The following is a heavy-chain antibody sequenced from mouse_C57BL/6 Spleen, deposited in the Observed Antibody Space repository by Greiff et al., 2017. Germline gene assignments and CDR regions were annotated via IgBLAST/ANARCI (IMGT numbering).Heavy chain of an antibody. D-gene: IGHD3-2*02. V-gene: IGHV1-74*01. CDR3: AILGSSGYAWFAY. CDR2: IHPSDSDT. J-gene: IGHJ3*01. Sequence: QVQLKQPGAELVKPGASVKVSCKASGYTFTSYWMHWVKQRPGQGLEWIGRIHPSDSDTNYNQKFKGKATLTVDKSSSTAYMQLSSLTSEDSAVYYCAILGSSGYAWFAYWGQGTLVTVSA. CDR1: GYTFTSYW.